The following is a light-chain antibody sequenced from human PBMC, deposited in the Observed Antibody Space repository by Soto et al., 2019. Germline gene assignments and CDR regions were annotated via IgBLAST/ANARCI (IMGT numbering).Light chain of an antibody. J-gene: IGLJ2*01. CDR2: EVS. V-gene: IGLV2-8*01. Sequence: QSVLTQPPSASGSPGQSVTISCTGTSSDVGGYNYVSWYQQHPGKAPTLMIYEVSKRPSGVPDRFSGSKSGNTASLTVSGLKAEAEADYYCSSYAGSNNLVFGGGTQRTVL. CDR3: SSYAGSNNLV. CDR1: SSDVGGYNY.